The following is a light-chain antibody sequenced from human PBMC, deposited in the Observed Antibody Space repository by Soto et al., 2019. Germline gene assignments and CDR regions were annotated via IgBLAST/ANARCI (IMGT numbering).Light chain of an antibody. Sequence: DIQMTQSPSTLSASVGDRVTITCRASQSISSWLAWYQQKPGKAPKLLIYKASSLESGVPSRFSGSGSGTEFTLTISSLQPDDFATYYCQQYNSSWRTFGQGTKVEIK. V-gene: IGKV1-5*03. CDR2: KAS. J-gene: IGKJ1*01. CDR1: QSISSW. CDR3: QQYNSSWRT.